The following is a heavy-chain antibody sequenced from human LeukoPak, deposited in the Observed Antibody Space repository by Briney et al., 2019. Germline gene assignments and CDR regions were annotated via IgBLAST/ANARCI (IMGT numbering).Heavy chain of an antibody. Sequence: GGSLRLSCAASGFTFSSYGMSWVRQAPGKGLEWVSGISGSGGRTYYADSVKGRFTISRDNSKNTLYLQMNSLRAEDTAVYYCAATYGSGSRGDAFDIWGQGTMVTVSS. D-gene: IGHD3-10*01. CDR3: AATYGSGSRGDAFDI. CDR1: GFTFSSYG. V-gene: IGHV3-23*01. CDR2: ISGSGGRT. J-gene: IGHJ3*02.